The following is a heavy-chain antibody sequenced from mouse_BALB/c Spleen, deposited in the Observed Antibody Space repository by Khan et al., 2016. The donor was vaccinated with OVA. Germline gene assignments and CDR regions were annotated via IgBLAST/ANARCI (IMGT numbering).Heavy chain of an antibody. Sequence: VQLQESGPGLVAPSQSLSITCTVSGFSLTSYGVHWVRQPPGKGLEWLGVIWAGGSTNYNSALLSRLSISKDNSKSQVFLKMNSLQTDDTAMYYCARDTMVESYWYFDVWGAGTTVTVSS. CDR2: IWAGGST. CDR1: GFSLTSYG. D-gene: IGHD2-1*01. V-gene: IGHV2-9*02. J-gene: IGHJ1*01. CDR3: ARDTMVESYWYFDV.